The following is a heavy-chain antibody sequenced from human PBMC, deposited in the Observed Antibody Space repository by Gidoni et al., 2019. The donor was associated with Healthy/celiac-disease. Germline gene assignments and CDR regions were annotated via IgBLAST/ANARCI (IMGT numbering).Heavy chain of an antibody. Sequence: QVQLVESGGGVVPPGASLGLSCAASGFPFSSYGKNWVRQAPGKGLEWVAGIAYDGSNKYYADSVEGRFTISRDNSKNTLYLQRNSLRAEETALYYCAKGIHDYDSSGYKRGDYFDYWGQGTLVTVSS. V-gene: IGHV3-30*18. CDR1: GFPFSSYG. CDR3: AKGIHDYDSSGYKRGDYFDY. J-gene: IGHJ4*02. D-gene: IGHD3-22*01. CDR2: IAYDGSNK.